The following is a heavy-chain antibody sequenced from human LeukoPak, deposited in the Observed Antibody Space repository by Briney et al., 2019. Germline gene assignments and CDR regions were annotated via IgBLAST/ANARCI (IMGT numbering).Heavy chain of an antibody. J-gene: IGHJ5*02. D-gene: IGHD3-10*01. CDR3: ARGVKITMVRGVIIRTFGFDP. V-gene: IGHV4-4*07. Sequence: SETLSLTCTVSGGSMSSYYWNWIRQPAGKGLEWIGRIYTSGSTNYNPSLKSRVTVSVDTSKNQFSLKLSSVTAADTAVYYCARGVKITMVRGVIIRTFGFDPWGQGTLVTVSS. CDR2: IYTSGST. CDR1: GGSMSSYY.